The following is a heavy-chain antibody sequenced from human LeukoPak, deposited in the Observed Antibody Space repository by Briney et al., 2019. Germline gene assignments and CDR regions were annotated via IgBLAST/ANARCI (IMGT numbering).Heavy chain of an antibody. CDR1: GFSFNTYP. CDR3: AGGSVVRGVTGDYYYYGMDV. J-gene: IGHJ6*02. D-gene: IGHD3-10*01. Sequence: PGGCLRLSCAASGFSFNTYPMHWVRQAPGKGLEWVAVISNDGNNKYYADSVKGRFTISRDNSKNTLYLQMNSLRAEDTAVYYCAGGSVVRGVTGDYYYYGMDVWGQGTTVTVSS. V-gene: IGHV3-30*04. CDR2: ISNDGNNK.